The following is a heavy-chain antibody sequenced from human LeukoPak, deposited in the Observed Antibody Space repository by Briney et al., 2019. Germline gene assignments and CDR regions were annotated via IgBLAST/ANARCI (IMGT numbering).Heavy chain of an antibody. Sequence: ASVKVSCKASGGTFSSYAISWVRQAPGQGLEWMGRIIPILGIANYAQKFQGRVTITADKSTSTAYMELSSLRPEDTAVYYCARDKQLRRPLDVWGQGTTVTVSS. CDR3: ARDKQLRRPLDV. D-gene: IGHD5-12*01. V-gene: IGHV1-69*04. J-gene: IGHJ6*02. CDR2: IIPILGIA. CDR1: GGTFSSYA.